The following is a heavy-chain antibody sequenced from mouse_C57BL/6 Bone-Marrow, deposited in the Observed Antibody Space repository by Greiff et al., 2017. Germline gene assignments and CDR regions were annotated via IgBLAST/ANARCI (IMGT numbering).Heavy chain of an antibody. D-gene: IGHD1-1*01. CDR3: TITTVVATSGDY. CDR1: GFTFSNYW. Sequence: EVKVEESGGGLVQPGGSMKLSCVASGFTFSNYWMNWVRQSPEKGLEWVAQIRLKSDNYATHYAESVKGRFTISRDDSKSSVYLQMNNLRAEDTGIYYCTITTVVATSGDYWGQGTTLTVSS. CDR2: IRLKSDNYAT. J-gene: IGHJ2*01. V-gene: IGHV6-3*01.